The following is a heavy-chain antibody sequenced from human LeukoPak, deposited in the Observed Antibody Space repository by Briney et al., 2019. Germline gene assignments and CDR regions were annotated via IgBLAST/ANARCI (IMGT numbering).Heavy chain of an antibody. CDR2: ISGTGANT. D-gene: IGHD6-19*01. V-gene: IGHV3-23*01. J-gene: IGHJ4*02. Sequence: GGSLRLSCAVSGFTFSSYAMTWVRQAPGKGLEWVSAISGTGANTYYADSVKGRFTTSRDHPRSTLYLQMNSLSNEDTAVYYCAYADNNGWYYFDYWGQGTLVTVSS. CDR1: GFTFSSYA. CDR3: AYADNNGWYYFDY.